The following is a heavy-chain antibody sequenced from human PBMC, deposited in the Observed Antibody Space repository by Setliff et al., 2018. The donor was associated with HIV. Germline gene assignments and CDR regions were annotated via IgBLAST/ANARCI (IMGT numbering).Heavy chain of an antibody. CDR1: GFTFSSYS. D-gene: IGHD3-10*01. J-gene: IGHJ4*02. CDR3: ARDAFTMVRGVIIRGGFDY. CDR2: ISSSSSYI. Sequence: PGGSLRLSCAASGFTFSSYSMNWVRQAPGKGLEWVSSISSSSSYIYYADSVKGRFTISRDNAKNSLYLQMNSLRAEDTAVYYCARDAFTMVRGVIIRGGFDYWGQGTLVTVSS. V-gene: IGHV3-21*01.